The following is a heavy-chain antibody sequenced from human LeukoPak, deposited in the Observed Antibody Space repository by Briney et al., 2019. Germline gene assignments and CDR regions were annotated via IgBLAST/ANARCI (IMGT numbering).Heavy chain of an antibody. D-gene: IGHD6-13*01. Sequence: PGGSLRLPCAASGFTFSSYAMSWVRQAPGKGLEWVSAISGSGGSTYYADSVKGRFTISRDNSKDTLYLQMNSLRAEDTAVYYCAKPPVAAAGTFDYWGQGTLVTVSS. CDR2: ISGSGGST. V-gene: IGHV3-23*01. CDR1: GFTFSSYA. J-gene: IGHJ4*02. CDR3: AKPPVAAAGTFDY.